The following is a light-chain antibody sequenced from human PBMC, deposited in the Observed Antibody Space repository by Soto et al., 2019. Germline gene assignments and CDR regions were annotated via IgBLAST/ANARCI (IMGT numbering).Light chain of an antibody. Sequence: QSALTQPPSASGSPGQSVTISCTGTSSDVGGYNYVSWYQQHPGKAPKLMIYDVSKRPSGVPDRFSGSKSGNTASLTVSGLQGEDESCYYFSSYAGRNKLVFGGGTQLTVL. CDR3: SSYAGRNKLV. V-gene: IGLV2-8*01. J-gene: IGLJ2*01. CDR1: SSDVGGYNY. CDR2: DVS.